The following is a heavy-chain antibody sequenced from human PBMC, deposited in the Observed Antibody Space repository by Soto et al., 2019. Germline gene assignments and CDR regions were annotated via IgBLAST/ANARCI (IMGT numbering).Heavy chain of an antibody. CDR1: GYTFTSYG. Sequence: ASVKVSCKASGYTFTSYGISWVRQAPGQGLEWMGWISAYNGNTNYAQKLQGRVTMTTDTSTSTAYMELRSLRSDDTAVYYCARDIAGYYGSGRYYKVAYYYYYGMDVWGQGTTVTVS. V-gene: IGHV1-18*04. D-gene: IGHD3-10*01. J-gene: IGHJ6*02. CDR3: ARDIAGYYGSGRYYKVAYYYYYGMDV. CDR2: ISAYNGNT.